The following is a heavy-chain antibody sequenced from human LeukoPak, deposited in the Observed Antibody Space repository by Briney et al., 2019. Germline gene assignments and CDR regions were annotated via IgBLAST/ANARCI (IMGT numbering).Heavy chain of an antibody. CDR1: GFTLSSYA. Sequence: PDWAVTLSYPASGFTLSSYAMRWLRPAAAKGLAGVASINQEGSEKYYVDYVKGRITIYRDNAKNSPYLEMTSMRPEDTAVYYCAREKRITIFGVVINYYYYGMDVWGQGTTVTVSS. D-gene: IGHD3-3*01. CDR3: AREKRITIFGVVINYYYYGMDV. V-gene: IGHV3-7*01. CDR2: INQEGSEK. J-gene: IGHJ6*02.